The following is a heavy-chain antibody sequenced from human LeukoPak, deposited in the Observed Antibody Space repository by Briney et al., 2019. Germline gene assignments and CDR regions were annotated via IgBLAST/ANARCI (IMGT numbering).Heavy chain of an antibody. J-gene: IGHJ4*02. D-gene: IGHD1-26*01. CDR2: IGTAGDT. CDR3: ARQNTPHGNFDY. V-gene: IGHV3-13*01. Sequence: GGSLRLACAASGFTLSSYAMHWVRQPAGKGLEWVSAIGTAGDTFYPGSVKGRFTISRENAKKSLFLQMNSLRAEDTAVYYCARQNTPHGNFDYWGQGTLVTVSS. CDR1: GFTLSSYA.